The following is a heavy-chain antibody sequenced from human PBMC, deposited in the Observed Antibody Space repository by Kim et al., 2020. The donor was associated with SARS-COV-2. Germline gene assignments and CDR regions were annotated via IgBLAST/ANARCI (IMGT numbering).Heavy chain of an antibody. CDR1: GFTFSSHW. CDR2: INNDGSST. D-gene: IGHD3-16*01. Sequence: GGSLRLSCIASGFTFSSHWMHWVRQAPGKGLAWVSHINNDGSSTSYADSVKGRFTISKDIAKNTLYLQMNSLRADDTAVYYCARGGGGLDYWGRGTLVTV. J-gene: IGHJ4*02. V-gene: IGHV3-74*01. CDR3: ARGGGGLDY.